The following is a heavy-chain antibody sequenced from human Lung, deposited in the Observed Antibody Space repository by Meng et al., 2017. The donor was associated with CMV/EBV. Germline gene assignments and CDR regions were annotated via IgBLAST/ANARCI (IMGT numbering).Heavy chain of an antibody. D-gene: IGHD2-2*01. CDR2: LYPDGST. CDR3: ARTPVRFCNTHMCYAFDY. CDR1: SDSITNYF. J-gene: IGHJ4*02. V-gene: IGHV4-4*07. Sequence: QEQLPESGPRRVRPSETLSVPCIVSSDSITNYFWSWVRQPAGKGLEWIGRLYPDGSTDYNPSLSSRLTLSLDTSKIRFSLKLRSVTAADTAIYYCARTPVRFCNTHMCYAFDYWGQGALVTVSS.